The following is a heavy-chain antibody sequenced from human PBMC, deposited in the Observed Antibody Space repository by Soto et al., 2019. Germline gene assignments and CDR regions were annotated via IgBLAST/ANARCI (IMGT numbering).Heavy chain of an antibody. D-gene: IGHD2-15*01. Sequence: QVQLVESGGGVVQPGRSLRLSCAASGFTFSNFGMHWVRQAPGKGLEWVATISSGGRDKYFSNSVKDRFTISRDNSKNKLFLQMNILRVEDTAVYYWAKGSEVARQELDYWGQGTLVTVSS. CDR2: ISSGGRDK. V-gene: IGHV3-30*18. CDR1: GFTFSNFG. CDR3: AKGSEVARQELDY. J-gene: IGHJ4*02.